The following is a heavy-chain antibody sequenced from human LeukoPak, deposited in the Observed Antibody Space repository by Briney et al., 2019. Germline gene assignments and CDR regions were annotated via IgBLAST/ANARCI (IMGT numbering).Heavy chain of an antibody. CDR3: AREPQYYYDSSGYSTT. Sequence: PGGSLRLSCAASGFTFSSYSMNWVRQAPGKGLEWVSSISSSSSYIYYADSVKGRFTISRDNAKNTLYLQMNSLRAEDTAVYYCAREPQYYYDSSGYSTTWGQGTLVTVSS. V-gene: IGHV3-21*01. D-gene: IGHD3-22*01. CDR1: GFTFSSYS. J-gene: IGHJ4*02. CDR2: ISSSSSYI.